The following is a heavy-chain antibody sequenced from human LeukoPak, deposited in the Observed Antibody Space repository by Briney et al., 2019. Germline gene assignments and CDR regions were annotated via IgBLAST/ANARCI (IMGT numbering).Heavy chain of an antibody. J-gene: IGHJ4*02. CDR1: GDSVPSNSAA. V-gene: IGHV6-1*01. CDR2: AYYMSKWFN. Sequence: SQTLSLTCAISGDSVPSNSAAWSWIRQSPSRGLEWLGRAYYMSKWFNNYAVSMKSRMTINPDTSNNQFSLHLNSVTPEDTAVYYCAREVHSGYYFDYWGQGILVTVSS. CDR3: AREVHSGYYFDY. D-gene: IGHD6-25*01.